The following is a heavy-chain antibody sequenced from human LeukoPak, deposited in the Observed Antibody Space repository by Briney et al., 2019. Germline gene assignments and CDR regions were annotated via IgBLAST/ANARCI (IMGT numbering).Heavy chain of an antibody. CDR2: ISAYNGNT. Sequence: GASVKVSCKASGYTFTSYGISWVRQAPGQGLEWMGWISAYNGNTNYAQKLQGRVTMTTDTSTSTAYMELRSLRSGDTAVYYCARDGSDIVVVVAAPFYYYYGMDVWGQGTTVTVSS. D-gene: IGHD2-15*01. CDR3: ARDGSDIVVVVAAPFYYYYGMDV. CDR1: GYTFTSYG. J-gene: IGHJ6*02. V-gene: IGHV1-18*01.